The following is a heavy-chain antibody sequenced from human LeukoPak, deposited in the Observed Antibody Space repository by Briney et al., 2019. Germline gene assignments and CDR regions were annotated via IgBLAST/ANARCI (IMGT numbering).Heavy chain of an antibody. Sequence: PGGSLGLSCTPSGFTFTNYGINWVRQAPGKGVEWVAAIWYDGSKTSYTDSVKGRFTVSRDISKNTVYLQMNGLKAEDTAVYYCARDDCSTTPCYAYWGQGTLVTVSS. V-gene: IGHV3-33*01. CDR2: IWYDGSKT. J-gene: IGHJ4*02. D-gene: IGHD2-2*01. CDR3: ARDDCSTTPCYAY. CDR1: GFTFTNYG.